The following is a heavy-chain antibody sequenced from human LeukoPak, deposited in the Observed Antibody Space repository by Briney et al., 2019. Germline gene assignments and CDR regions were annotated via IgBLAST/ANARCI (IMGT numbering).Heavy chain of an antibody. Sequence: SQTLSLTCTVSGGSISSGDYYWRWIRQPPGKGLEWIGYIYYSGSTYYNPSLKSRVTISVDTSKNQFSLKLSSVTAADTAVYYCAREVYDFWSGPALDYWGQGTLVTVSS. D-gene: IGHD3-3*01. J-gene: IGHJ4*02. CDR3: AREVYDFWSGPALDY. V-gene: IGHV4-30-4*01. CDR1: GGSISSGDYY. CDR2: IYYSGST.